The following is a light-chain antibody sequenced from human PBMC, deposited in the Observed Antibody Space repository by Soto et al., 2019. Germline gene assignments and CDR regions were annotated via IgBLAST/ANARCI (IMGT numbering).Light chain of an antibody. CDR3: SSYTRSSTYV. CDR2: EVS. V-gene: IGLV2-8*01. Sequence: QSVLTQPPSASGSPGQSVTISCTGTSSDVGGYNYVSWYQQHPGKAPKLMIYEVSKRPSGVPDRFSGSKSGNTASLTVSGLQAEDEADYYCSSYTRSSTYVLGTETEVTVL. J-gene: IGLJ1*01. CDR1: SSDVGGYNY.